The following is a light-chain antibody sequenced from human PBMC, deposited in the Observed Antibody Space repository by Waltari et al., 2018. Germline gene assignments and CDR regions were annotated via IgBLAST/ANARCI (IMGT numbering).Light chain of an antibody. J-gene: IGKJ2*01. V-gene: IGKV4-1*01. CDR3: QQYYSIPYT. CDR2: WAS. CDR1: QGILYSSNSKNY. Sequence: DIVMTQSPDSLAVSLGERATINCKSSQGILYSSNSKNYLAWYQHKPGQPPKLLIYWASTRESGVPDRFSGSGSGTDFTLTISSLQAEDVAIYYCQQYYSIPYTFGQGTKLEIK.